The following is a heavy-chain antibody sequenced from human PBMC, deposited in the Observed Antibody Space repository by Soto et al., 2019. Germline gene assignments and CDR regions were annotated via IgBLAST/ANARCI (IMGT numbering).Heavy chain of an antibody. J-gene: IGHJ4*02. D-gene: IGHD3-9*01. V-gene: IGHV3-15*01. Sequence: EVQLVESGGSLVKPGGSLRLSCAASGFTFSNAWMSWVRQAPGKGLEWVGRIKSKTDGGTTDYAAPVKGRFTISRDDSKHTLYLQMNSLKPEDTAVYYCTTSLVLRYFDWLVDYWGQGTLVTVSS. CDR3: TTSLVLRYFDWLVDY. CDR1: GFTFSNAW. CDR2: IKSKTDGGTT.